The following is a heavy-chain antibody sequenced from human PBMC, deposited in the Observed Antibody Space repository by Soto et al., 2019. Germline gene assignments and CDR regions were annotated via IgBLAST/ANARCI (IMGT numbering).Heavy chain of an antibody. CDR3: ARDTIYCSGGSCYLPYGMDV. D-gene: IGHD2-15*01. CDR1: GYTFTDYY. V-gene: IGHV1-2*02. CDR2: INPNSGGT. Sequence: ASVKVSCKASGYTFTDYYMHWVRQAPGQGLEWMGWINPNSGGTNYAQKLQGRVTMTTDTSTSTAYMELKSLRSDDTAVYYCARDTIYCSGGSCYLPYGMDVWGQGTTVTVSS. J-gene: IGHJ6*02.